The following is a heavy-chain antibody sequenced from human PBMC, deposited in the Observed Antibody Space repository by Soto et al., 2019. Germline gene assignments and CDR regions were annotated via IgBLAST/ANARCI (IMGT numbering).Heavy chain of an antibody. Sequence: HPGGSLRLSCAASGFTFSSYSMNWVRQAPGKGLEWVSYISSSSSTIYYADSVKGRFTISRDNAKNSLYLQMNSLRDEDTAVYYCARDDHDYGDYAFDYWGQGTLVTVSP. V-gene: IGHV3-48*02. CDR2: ISSSSSTI. CDR1: GFTFSSYS. D-gene: IGHD4-17*01. CDR3: ARDDHDYGDYAFDY. J-gene: IGHJ4*02.